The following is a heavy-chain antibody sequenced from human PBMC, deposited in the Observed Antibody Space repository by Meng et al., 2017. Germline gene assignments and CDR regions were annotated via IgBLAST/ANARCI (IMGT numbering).Heavy chain of an antibody. J-gene: IGHJ6*02. CDR1: GYTFTGYY. CDR2: INPNSGGT. CDR3: ACNNDYSTPVYYYYGMDV. V-gene: IGHV1-2*06. Sequence: ASVKVSCKASGYTFTGYYMHWVRQAPGQGLEWMGRINPNSGGTNYAQKFQGRVTMTRDTSISTAYMELSRLRSDDTAVYYCACNNDYSTPVYYYYGMDVWGQGTTVTVSS. D-gene: IGHD4-11*01.